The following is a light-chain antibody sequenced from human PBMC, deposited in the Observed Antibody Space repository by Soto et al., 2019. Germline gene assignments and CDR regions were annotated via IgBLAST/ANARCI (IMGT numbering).Light chain of an antibody. CDR3: QQYNNWHTIT. J-gene: IGKJ5*01. CDR1: QGISSY. V-gene: IGKV1-9*01. CDR2: AAS. Sequence: DIELTQSPSFLSASVGDRVTITCGASQGISSYLAWYQQKPGKAPNRLIYAASTLQSGVPSRFRGSGSGTEFTLTISSLKSEDFAVYYCQQYNNWHTITFGHGTRLEIK.